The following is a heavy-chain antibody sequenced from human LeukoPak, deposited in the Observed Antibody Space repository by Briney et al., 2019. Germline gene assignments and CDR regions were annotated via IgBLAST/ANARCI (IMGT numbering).Heavy chain of an antibody. Sequence: GGSLRLSCAASGFTFSNYAMSWVRQAPGKGLERVSAISGSGDNTYYADSVKGRFTVSRDNSKNTLYVQMNSLRAEDTAVYYCAKDSTGTRSGYSSGWSNYWGQGTLVTVSS. CDR1: GFTFSNYA. D-gene: IGHD6-19*01. V-gene: IGHV3-23*01. J-gene: IGHJ4*02. CDR2: ISGSGDNT. CDR3: AKDSTGTRSGYSSGWSNY.